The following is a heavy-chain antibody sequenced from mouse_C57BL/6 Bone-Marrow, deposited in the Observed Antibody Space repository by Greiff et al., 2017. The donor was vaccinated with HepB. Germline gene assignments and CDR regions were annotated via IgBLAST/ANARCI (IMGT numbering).Heavy chain of an antibody. J-gene: IGHJ3*01. Sequence: QVQLKESDAELVKPGASVKISCKVSGYTFTDYTIHWMKQRPEQGLEWIGYIYPSDGSTKYNEKFKGKATLTADKSSSTAYMQLNSLTSEDSAVYFCARPGLRPKAWFAYWGQGTLVTVSA. CDR1: GYTFTDYT. V-gene: IGHV1-78*01. CDR3: ARPGLRPKAWFAY. D-gene: IGHD2-4*01. CDR2: IYPSDGST.